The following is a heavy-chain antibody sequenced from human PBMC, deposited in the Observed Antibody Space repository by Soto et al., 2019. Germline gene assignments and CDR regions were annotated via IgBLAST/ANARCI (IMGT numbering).Heavy chain of an antibody. Sequence: SETLSLTCTVSGGSISSYYWSWIRQPPGKGLEWIGYIYYSGSTNYNPSLKSRVTISVDTSKNQFSLKLSSVTAADTAVYYCARGTADDDFWSGPNYYYMDVWGKGTTVTVSS. V-gene: IGHV4-59*01. CDR3: ARGTADDDFWSGPNYYYMDV. J-gene: IGHJ6*03. CDR1: GGSISSYY. D-gene: IGHD3-3*01. CDR2: IYYSGST.